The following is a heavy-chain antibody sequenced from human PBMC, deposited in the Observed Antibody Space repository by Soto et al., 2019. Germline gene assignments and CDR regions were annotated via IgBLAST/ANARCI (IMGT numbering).Heavy chain of an antibody. CDR2: VNPSGGHT. J-gene: IGHJ5*02. CDR1: GGTFTDYY. V-gene: IGHV1-46*01. CDR3: ARVARLRSPNDPFDP. Sequence: GASVKVSCKASGGTFTDYYIHWVRQAPGQGLEWMGTVNPSGGHTTYAQHFLGRVTMTRDTSTSTVYMELTSLRSEDTAVYYCARVARLRSPNDPFDPWGQGTQVTVSS. D-gene: IGHD4-17*01.